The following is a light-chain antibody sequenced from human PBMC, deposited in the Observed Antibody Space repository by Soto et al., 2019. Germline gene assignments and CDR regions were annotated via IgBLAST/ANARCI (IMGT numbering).Light chain of an antibody. CDR2: GAS. J-gene: IGKJ1*01. V-gene: IGKV3D-15*01. CDR3: QQYNNWPWT. CDR1: QSVSSN. Sequence: EIVLTQSPATLSVPPGETVSLSWRASQSVSSNLAGYQQKPGQAPRLLIYGASTRATGIPARFSGSGSGTEFTLTISSLQSEDFAVYYCQQYNNWPWTFGQGTKVDIK.